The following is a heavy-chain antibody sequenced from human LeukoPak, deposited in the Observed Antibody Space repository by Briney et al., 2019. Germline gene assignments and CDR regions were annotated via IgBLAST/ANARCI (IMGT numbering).Heavy chain of an antibody. CDR1: GFTFDDYG. CDR2: INWNGGST. J-gene: IGHJ4*02. V-gene: IGHV3-20*04. D-gene: IGHD3-22*01. Sequence: GGSLRLSCAASGFTFDDYGMSWVRQAPGKGFEWVSGINWNGGSTGYADSVKGRFTISRDNAKNSLYLQMNSLRAEDTALYYCARGVYYYDSSGPFDYWGQGTLVTVSS. CDR3: ARGVYYYDSSGPFDY.